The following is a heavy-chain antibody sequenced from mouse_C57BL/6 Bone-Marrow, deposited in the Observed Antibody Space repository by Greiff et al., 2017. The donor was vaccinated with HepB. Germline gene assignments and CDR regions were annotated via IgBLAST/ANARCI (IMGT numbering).Heavy chain of an antibody. V-gene: IGHV5-4*01. J-gene: IGHJ4*01. CDR3: ARDLITTVYYYAMDY. CDR1: GFTFSSYA. CDR2: ISDGGSYT. D-gene: IGHD1-1*01. Sequence: EVQRVESGGGLVKPGGSLKLSCAASGFTFSSYAMSWVRQTPEKRLEWVATISDGGSYTYYPDNVKGRFTISRDNAKNNLYLQMSHLKSEDTAMYYCARDLITTVYYYAMDYWGQGTSVTVSS.